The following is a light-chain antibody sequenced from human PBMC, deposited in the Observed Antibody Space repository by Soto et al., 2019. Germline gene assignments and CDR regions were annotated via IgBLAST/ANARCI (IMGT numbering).Light chain of an antibody. CDR3: HQYGSSPLYT. CDR2: GAS. J-gene: IGKJ2*01. V-gene: IGKV3-20*01. CDR1: QSVSSSY. Sequence: EIVLTQSPGTLSLSPGERATLSCRASQSVSSSYLAWYQQKPGQARRLLIYGASSRATGIPDRFSGSGSGTDFTLTISRLEPEDFAVYYCHQYGSSPLYTFGQGTKLEIK.